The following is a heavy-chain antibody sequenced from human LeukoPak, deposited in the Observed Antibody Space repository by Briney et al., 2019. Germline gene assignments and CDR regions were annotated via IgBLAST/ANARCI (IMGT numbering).Heavy chain of an antibody. CDR1: ESILDNYA. V-gene: IGHV3-30*04. D-gene: IGHD4-17*01. CDR2: IIYDGSKQ. CDR3: ARDKFRYVDYAGYFDY. Sequence: GGSLRLSCVASESILDNYAMHWVRQALGKGLEWVAVIIYDGSKQYFGDSVKGRFTISRDSSKRTLYLHMNSLRPEDTAVYYCARDKFRYVDYAGYFDYWGQGTLVTVSS. J-gene: IGHJ4*02.